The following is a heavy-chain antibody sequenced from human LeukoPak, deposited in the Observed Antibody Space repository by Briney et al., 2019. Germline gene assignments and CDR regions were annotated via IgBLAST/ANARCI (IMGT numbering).Heavy chain of an antibody. CDR3: ARLRYTYGKIFDY. CDR1: GFTFKAYW. V-gene: IGHV3-7*01. Sequence: GGSLRLSCEASGFTFKAYWMSWVRQAPGTGLEWVANIQQDGSEKNYVDSVKGRFTISRDNARNSLYLEMNSLRAEDTAGYYCARLRYTYGKIFDYWGQGTLVTVSS. D-gene: IGHD5-18*01. J-gene: IGHJ4*02. CDR2: IQQDGSEK.